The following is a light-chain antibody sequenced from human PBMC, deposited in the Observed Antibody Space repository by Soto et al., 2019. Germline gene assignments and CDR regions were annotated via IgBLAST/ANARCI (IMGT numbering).Light chain of an antibody. V-gene: IGKV3-20*01. CDR2: GAS. CDR3: QAYGYSPRS. CDR1: QTVTSY. J-gene: IGKJ1*01. Sequence: EIVLTQSPGTLSLSPGETATLSCRASQTVTSYFAWYQQKPGQAPRLLIYGASISSTGSPDRFSGSGSGTDFTLTNSGLEPEDLAVYYCQAYGYSPRSFGKGTKVEIK.